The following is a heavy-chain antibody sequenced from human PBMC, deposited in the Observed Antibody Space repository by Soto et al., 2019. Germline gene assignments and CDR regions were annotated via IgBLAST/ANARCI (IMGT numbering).Heavy chain of an antibody. CDR3: ARDIRGFSRALDY. CDR2: IYNSGAT. D-gene: IGHD5-18*01. V-gene: IGHV4-61*01. CDR1: GGSVNSGSYY. Sequence: PSETLSLTCSVSGGSVNSGSYYWTWVRQPPGKGLEWIGNIYNSGATNYNPSLQNRLTISIDTSKNQYSLKLTSVTAADAALYYCARDIRGFSRALDYWGRGTPVTVCS. J-gene: IGHJ4*02.